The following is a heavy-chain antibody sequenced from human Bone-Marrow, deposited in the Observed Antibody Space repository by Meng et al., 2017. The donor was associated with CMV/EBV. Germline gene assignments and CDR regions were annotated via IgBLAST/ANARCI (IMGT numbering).Heavy chain of an antibody. V-gene: IGHV1-8*01. D-gene: IGHD2-2*01. J-gene: IGHJ6*02. CDR3: ARVNIVVVPAALYYYYYGMDV. CDR2: MNPNSGNT. CDR1: GYTFTSYD. Sequence: ASVKVSCKASGYTFTSYDINWVRQATGQGLEWMGWMNPNSGNTGYAQKFQGRVTMTRNTSISTAYMELSSLRSEDTGVYYCARVNIVVVPAALYYYYYGMDVWGQGTTVTVSS.